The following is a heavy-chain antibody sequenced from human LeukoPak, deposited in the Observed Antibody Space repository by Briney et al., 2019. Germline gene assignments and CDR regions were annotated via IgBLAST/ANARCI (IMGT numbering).Heavy chain of an antibody. CDR2: ISYDGSNK. CDR1: GFTFRSYG. V-gene: IGHV3-30*19. J-gene: IGHJ4*02. D-gene: IGHD6-13*01. Sequence: GGSLRLSCAASGFTFRSYGMHWVRQAPGKGLEWVAVISYDGSNKYYADSVKGRFTISRDNSKNTLYLQMNSLRAEDTAVYYCAREGSSSLPLLLPYFDYWGQGTLVTVSS. CDR3: AREGSSSLPLLLPYFDY.